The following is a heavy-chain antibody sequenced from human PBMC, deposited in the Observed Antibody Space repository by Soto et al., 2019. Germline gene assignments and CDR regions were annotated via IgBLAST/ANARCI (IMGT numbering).Heavy chain of an antibody. CDR3: AKALCPDIVVVEGATPDWYFDL. D-gene: IGHD2-15*01. CDR2: ISGRGGST. V-gene: IGHV3-23*01. J-gene: IGHJ2*01. Sequence: EVQLLKSGGGLVEPGGSLRLSCAASGFTFSSHVMSWVRQAPGKGLEWVSGISGRGGSTYNADSVKGRFTISRDNSKNTLYLEMNSLRAEDTAVYYCAKALCPDIVVVEGATPDWYFDLWGRGTLVTVSS. CDR1: GFTFSSHV.